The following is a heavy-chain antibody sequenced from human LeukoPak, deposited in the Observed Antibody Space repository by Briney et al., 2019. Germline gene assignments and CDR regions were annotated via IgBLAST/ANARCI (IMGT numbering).Heavy chain of an antibody. V-gene: IGHV4-34*01. CDR1: GGSFSGYY. CDR3: ARAKVYYYYMDV. J-gene: IGHJ6*03. CDR2: INHSGST. Sequence: KSSETLSLTCAVYGGSFSGYYWSWIRQPPGKGLEWIGEINHSGSTNYNPSLKSRVTISVDTSKNQFSLKLSSVTAADTAVYYCARAKVYYYYMDVWGKGTTVTASS.